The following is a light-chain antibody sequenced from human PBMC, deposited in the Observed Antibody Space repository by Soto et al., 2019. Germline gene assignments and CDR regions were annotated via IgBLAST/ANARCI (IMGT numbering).Light chain of an antibody. J-gene: IGKJ4*01. Sequence: DIQLPQSPSFLSASVGDRVTITCRASQGISSYLAWYQQKPGKAPKLLIYAASTLQSGVPSRFSGSGSGTEFTLTISSLQPEDFATYNCQQLNSYPLSCGGGTKVEIK. V-gene: IGKV1-9*01. CDR3: QQLNSYPLS. CDR2: AAS. CDR1: QGISSY.